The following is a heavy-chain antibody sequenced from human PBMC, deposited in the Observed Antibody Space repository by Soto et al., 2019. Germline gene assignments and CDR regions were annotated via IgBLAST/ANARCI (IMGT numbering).Heavy chain of an antibody. J-gene: IGHJ5*02. CDR3: AQSAIPRGGWFHP. Sequence: ADTLYLTSTFSGASLDSYYWSCIRQPAGKGLEWIGRIYASGSANYNPSLKSRVTMSVDKSKNQFSLNMTSVTAADTAMYYCAQSAIPRGGWFHPWGQGILVTVSS. CDR2: IYASGSA. CDR1: GASLDSYY. V-gene: IGHV4-4*07. D-gene: IGHD2-21*01.